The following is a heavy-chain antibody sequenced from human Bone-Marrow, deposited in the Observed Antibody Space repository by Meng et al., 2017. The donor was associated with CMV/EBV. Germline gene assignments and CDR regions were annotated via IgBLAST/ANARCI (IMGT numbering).Heavy chain of an antibody. CDR3: ARDRVLRGVNGMDG. CDR2: ISGYNGNT. J-gene: IGHJ6*02. V-gene: IGHV1-18*01. CDR1: GYNFRPFG. D-gene: IGHD3-10*01. Sequence: ASVKVSCKHSGYNFRPFGISWVRKAPGQGLEWMGWISGYNGNTNYTQKFQGRVTMTRDTSTSTAYMELRSLRSDDTAVYYCARDRVLRGVNGMDGWGQGTTVTVSS.